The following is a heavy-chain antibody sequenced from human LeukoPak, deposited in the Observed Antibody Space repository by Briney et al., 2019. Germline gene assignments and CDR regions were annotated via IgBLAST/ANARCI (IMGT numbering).Heavy chain of an antibody. D-gene: IGHD1-1*01. J-gene: IGHJ5*02. CDR2: MNSKSGDT. CDR3: ARGGLRAGTGGLDP. Sequence: ASVKVSCKASGYTFIDYDINWVRQATGQGLEWMGWMNSKSGDTGYAQKFQGRVAMTRKTSISTAYMELSSLRPEDTAVYYCARGGLRAGTGGLDPWGQGTLVIVSS. V-gene: IGHV1-8*01. CDR1: GYTFIDYD.